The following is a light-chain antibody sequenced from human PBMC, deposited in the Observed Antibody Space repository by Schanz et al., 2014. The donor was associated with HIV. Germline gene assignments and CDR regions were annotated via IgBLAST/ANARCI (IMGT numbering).Light chain of an antibody. CDR3: CSYAGSSTYV. CDR1: SRDIGGYNY. Sequence: QSALTQPASVSGAPGQSITISCTGTSRDIGGYNYLSWHQQHPGKAPKLMIYDVSHRPSGVPDRFSASKSGNTASLTVSVLQAEDEADYYCCSYAGSSTYVFGTGTKVTVL. J-gene: IGLJ1*01. CDR2: DVS. V-gene: IGLV2-14*03.